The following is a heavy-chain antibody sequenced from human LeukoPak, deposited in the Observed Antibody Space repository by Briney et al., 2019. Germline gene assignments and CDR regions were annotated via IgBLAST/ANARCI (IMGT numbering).Heavy chain of an antibody. Sequence: PGGSLRLSCAASGFFFNSFGMSWFRQAPGKGLEWVALIWYDGTKRYYTDSVKGRFTISRDDSKSTLYLQMNSLRVEDTAVYYCAPLGGGYGWYAFDVWGRGTMVTVSS. J-gene: IGHJ3*01. CDR3: APLGGGYGWYAFDV. D-gene: IGHD5-12*01. V-gene: IGHV3-33*01. CDR1: GFFFNSFG. CDR2: IWYDGTKR.